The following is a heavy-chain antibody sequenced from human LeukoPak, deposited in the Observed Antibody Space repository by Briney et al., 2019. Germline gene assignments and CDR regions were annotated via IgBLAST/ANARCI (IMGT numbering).Heavy chain of an antibody. CDR3: AKSPGRNFDL. Sequence: SETLSLTCAVYGGSFSGYYWSWIRQPPGKGLEWIGEINHSGSTNYNPSLKSRVTISLDTSKNQFSLKLSSVTAADTAVYYCAKSPGRNFDLWGSGTLVTVSS. V-gene: IGHV4-34*01. J-gene: IGHJ2*01. CDR2: INHSGST. CDR1: GGSFSGYY. D-gene: IGHD1-26*01.